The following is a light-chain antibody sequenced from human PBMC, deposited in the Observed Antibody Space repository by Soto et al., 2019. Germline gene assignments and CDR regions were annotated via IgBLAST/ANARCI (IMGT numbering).Light chain of an antibody. V-gene: IGKV3-20*01. Sequence: EIVMTQSPATLSVSPGDSATLSCRASQSVSDNLAWYQQKPGLAPRLLIYGASSRATGIPDRFSGSGSGTDFTLTISRLEPEDFAVYYCQQYGSSPLYTFGQGTRLEIK. CDR3: QQYGSSPLYT. CDR1: QSVSDN. CDR2: GAS. J-gene: IGKJ5*01.